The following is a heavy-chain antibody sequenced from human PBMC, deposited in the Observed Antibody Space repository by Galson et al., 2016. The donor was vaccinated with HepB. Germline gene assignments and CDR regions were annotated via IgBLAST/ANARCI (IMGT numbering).Heavy chain of an antibody. CDR3: ARDHEVLNDFWSGLYGMDV. CDR2: ISYDGSNK. Sequence: SLRLSCAASGFTFNNYAMHWVRQAPGKGLEWVAVISYDGSNKYYADSVKGRFTISRDNSKNTLYLKINSLTGEDTAVYYYARDHEVLNDFWSGLYGMDVWGQGTTVTVSS. V-gene: IGHV3-30-3*01. CDR1: GFTFNNYA. D-gene: IGHD3-3*01. J-gene: IGHJ6*02.